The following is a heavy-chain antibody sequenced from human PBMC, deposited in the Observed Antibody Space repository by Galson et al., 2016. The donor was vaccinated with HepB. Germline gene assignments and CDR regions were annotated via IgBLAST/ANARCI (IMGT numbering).Heavy chain of an antibody. V-gene: IGHV1-3*01. CDR1: GNTFTSDA. D-gene: IGHD1-1*01. CDR3: TRATKTGTTGY. Sequence: GNTFTSDAIHWVRQAPGQGLEWMGWISAGNGNTHYSQKFQDRVSITRDTSASTAFMELRSLRSEDTAKYYCTRATKTGTTGYWGQGTLVIVSS. CDR2: ISAGNGNT. J-gene: IGHJ4*02.